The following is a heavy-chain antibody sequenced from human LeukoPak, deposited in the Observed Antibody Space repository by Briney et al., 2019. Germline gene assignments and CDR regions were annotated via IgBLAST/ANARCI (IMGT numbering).Heavy chain of an antibody. CDR3: ARGRWDYYDSSGLYYFDY. Sequence: PGGSLRLSCAASGFTFSSYAMQWVRQAPGKGLEWVAVISYDGSNKYYADSVKGRFTISRDNSKNTLYLQMNSLRAEDTAVYYCARGRWDYYDSSGLYYFDYWGQGTLVTVSS. J-gene: IGHJ4*02. V-gene: IGHV3-30-3*01. CDR2: ISYDGSNK. D-gene: IGHD3-22*01. CDR1: GFTFSSYA.